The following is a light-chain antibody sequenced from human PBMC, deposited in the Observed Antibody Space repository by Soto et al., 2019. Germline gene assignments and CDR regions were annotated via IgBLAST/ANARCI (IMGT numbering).Light chain of an antibody. Sequence: QSALTQPPSASGSPGQSVTISCTGTSSDVGGYNYVSWYQQHPGKAPKLMISEVSQRPSGVPDRFSGSKSGTTASLTVSGLQAEDEAYYYCSSFAGNNNLVFGGGTKLTVL. V-gene: IGLV2-8*01. J-gene: IGLJ2*01. CDR2: EVS. CDR1: SSDVGGYNY. CDR3: SSFAGNNNLV.